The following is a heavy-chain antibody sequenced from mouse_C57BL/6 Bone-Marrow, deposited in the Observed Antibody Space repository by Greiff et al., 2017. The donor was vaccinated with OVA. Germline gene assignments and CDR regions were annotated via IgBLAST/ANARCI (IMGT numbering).Heavy chain of an antibody. CDR1: GYTFTDHI. CDR2: IYPVSGET. Sequence: VQLQQSGAELASPGASVTLSCKASGYTFTDHIMNWVKKRPGQGLEWIGRIYPVSGETNYNQKFMGKATFSVDRSSSPVYMVLKKLTSGDPAVNYCGRDRYDYDGGAWFAYWGQGTLVTVSA. CDR3: GRDRYDYDGGAWFAY. V-gene: IGHV1-11*01. J-gene: IGHJ3*01. D-gene: IGHD2-4*01.